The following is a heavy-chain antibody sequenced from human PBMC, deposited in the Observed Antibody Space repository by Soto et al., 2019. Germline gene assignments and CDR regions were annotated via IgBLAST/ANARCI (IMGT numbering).Heavy chain of an antibody. Sequence: SETLSLTCAVYGGSFSGYYWSWIRQPPGKGLEWIGEINHSGSTNYNPSLKSRVTISVDTSKNQFSLKLSSVTAADTAVYYCARGPPYWSGNNNPGFDIWGQGTMVTVSS. V-gene: IGHV4-34*01. CDR2: INHSGST. D-gene: IGHD3-3*01. CDR3: ARGPPYWSGNNNPGFDI. J-gene: IGHJ3*02. CDR1: GGSFSGYY.